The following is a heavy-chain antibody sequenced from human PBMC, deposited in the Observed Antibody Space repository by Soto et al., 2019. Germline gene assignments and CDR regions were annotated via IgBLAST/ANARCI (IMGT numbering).Heavy chain of an antibody. J-gene: IGHJ5*02. D-gene: IGHD2-15*01. Sequence: TLSLTCTVSGGSISSGGYYWSWIRQHPGKGLEWIGYIYYSGSTYYNSSLKSRVTLSVDPSKHPFSLKLRSVIAADTPTYYFARTQYCSCGSCYHKNWCDPLGQGTRVTVSS. CDR3: ARTQYCSCGSCYHKNWCDP. CDR2: IYYSGST. V-gene: IGHV4-31*03. CDR1: GGSISSGGYY.